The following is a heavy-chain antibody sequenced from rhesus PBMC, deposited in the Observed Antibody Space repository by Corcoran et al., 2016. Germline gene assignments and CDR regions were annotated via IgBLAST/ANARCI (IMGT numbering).Heavy chain of an antibody. V-gene: IGHV4-80*01. Sequence: QVHLQESGPGLVKPSETLSLTCAVSGASVSTYWWLWIRQPPGKGLEWIGGISGESSWTKYNPTLKSRITSSKDASTKQFSLEMTSMTAADTAGYYCARGLDYRFDVSGPGVLVTVSS. D-gene: IGHD1-1*01. CDR1: GASVSTYW. CDR2: ISGESSWT. CDR3: ARGLDYRFDV. J-gene: IGHJ5-1*01.